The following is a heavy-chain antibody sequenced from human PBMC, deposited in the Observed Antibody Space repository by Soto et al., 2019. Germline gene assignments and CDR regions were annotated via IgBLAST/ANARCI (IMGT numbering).Heavy chain of an antibody. V-gene: IGHV3-53*01. Sequence: EVQLVESGGGLIQPGGSLRLSCAASGFTVSSNYMSWVRQAPGKGLEWVSVFYAGGSTFYADSVKGRFTISRDNSKNTLFLQMNSLRVEDTAVYYCARVREGYPGYFDYWGQGTLVTVSS. CDR1: GFTVSSNY. J-gene: IGHJ4*02. D-gene: IGHD5-12*01. CDR2: FYAGGST. CDR3: ARVREGYPGYFDY.